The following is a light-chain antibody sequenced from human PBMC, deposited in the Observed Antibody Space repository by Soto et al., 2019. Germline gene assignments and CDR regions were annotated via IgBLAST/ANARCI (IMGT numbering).Light chain of an antibody. J-gene: IGKJ1*01. CDR1: QSISSW. CDR2: KAS. CDR3: QQYNSYSIP. V-gene: IGKV1-5*03. Sequence: DIQMTQSPSTLSASVGDRVTITCRASQSISSWLAWYQQKPGKAPKLLIYKASSLESGVPSRFSGSGSGTEFTLTISSLQPDDFATYYCQQYNSYSIPFGQGPKVEIK.